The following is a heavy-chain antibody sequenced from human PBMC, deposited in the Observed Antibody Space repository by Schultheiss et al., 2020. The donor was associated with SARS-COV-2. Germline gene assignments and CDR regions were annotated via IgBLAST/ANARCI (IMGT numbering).Heavy chain of an antibody. J-gene: IGHJ4*02. V-gene: IGHV3-21*01. Sequence: GGSLRLSCAASGFTFSSYSMNWVRQAPGKGLEWVSSISSSSSYIYYAESVKGRFTISRDNAKNSLYQQMNSLRGEDTGVYYCARDAYCSGGSCYEHIDYWGQGTLVTVSS. CDR1: GFTFSSYS. CDR3: ARDAYCSGGSCYEHIDY. CDR2: ISSSSSYI. D-gene: IGHD2-15*01.